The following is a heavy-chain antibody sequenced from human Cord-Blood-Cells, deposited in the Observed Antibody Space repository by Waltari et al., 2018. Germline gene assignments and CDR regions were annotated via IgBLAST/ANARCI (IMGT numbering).Heavy chain of an antibody. CDR1: GGSISSSSYY. CDR3: ARRADDAFDI. D-gene: IGHD1-26*01. V-gene: IGHV4-39*01. Sequence: QLQLQESGPGLVKPSETLSLTCTVSGGSISSSSYYWVWIRQPPGKGLEWLGSIYYSGSTYYNPSLKSRVTISVDTSKNQFSLKLSSVTAADTAVYYCARRADDAFDIWGQGTMVTVSS. J-gene: IGHJ3*02. CDR2: IYYSGST.